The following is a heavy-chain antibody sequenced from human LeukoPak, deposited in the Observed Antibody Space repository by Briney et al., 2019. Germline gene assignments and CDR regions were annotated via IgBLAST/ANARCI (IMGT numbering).Heavy chain of an antibody. CDR1: GYTFSNYA. J-gene: IGHJ4*02. D-gene: IGHD2-21*01. CDR2: INAGNGHT. V-gene: IGHV1-3*01. CDR3: ARGIWSARTVDYYLDS. Sequence: ASVKVSCKASGYTFSNYAIHWVRQAPGQRSEWMGWINAGNGHTKYSQNFQGRVTITRDSSASTVYMELSSLTSEDTAVYYCARGIWSARTVDYYLDSWGQGTLVTVSS.